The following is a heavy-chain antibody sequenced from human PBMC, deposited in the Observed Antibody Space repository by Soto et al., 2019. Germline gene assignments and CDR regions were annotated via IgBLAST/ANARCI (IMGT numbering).Heavy chain of an antibody. V-gene: IGHV3-11*01. CDR1: GFGVNDNY. J-gene: IGHJ4*02. CDR3: ARDPSSSRPFDD. Sequence: SLRRSCADSGFGVNDNYMSWSRQAPGKGLEWVSHISSSGNIKYYAYSVKGLLTISRDNANNSLYLQINSLRAEDTAVYYCARDPSSSRPFDDWEQGTLVTISS. CDR2: ISSSGNIK. D-gene: IGHD2-15*01.